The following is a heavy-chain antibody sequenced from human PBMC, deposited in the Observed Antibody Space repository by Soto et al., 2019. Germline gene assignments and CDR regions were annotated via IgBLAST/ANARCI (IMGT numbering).Heavy chain of an antibody. V-gene: IGHV3-30*18. CDR2: ISYDGSNK. J-gene: IGHJ3*02. CDR1: GFTFSSYG. CDR3: AKEELGGYGGNDAFDI. D-gene: IGHD4-17*01. Sequence: GSLRLSCAASGFTFSSYGMHWVRQAPGKGLEWVAVISYDGSNKYYADSVKGRFTISRDNSKNTLYLQMNSLRAEDTAVYYCAKEELGGYGGNDAFDIWGQGTMVTVSS.